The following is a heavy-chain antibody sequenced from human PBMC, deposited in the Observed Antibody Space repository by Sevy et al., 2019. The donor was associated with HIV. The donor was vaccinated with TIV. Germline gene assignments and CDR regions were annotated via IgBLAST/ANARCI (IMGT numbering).Heavy chain of an antibody. Sequence: SETLALTCTVSGGSITSLYWNWIRQPPGKGLEWIANIYYNGHINYIPSLKSRVTFSLDTSKNQFSLRLSSVTAADTAMYYCAGENAWGRGYSWGQGTLVTVSS. D-gene: IGHD3-16*01. CDR1: GGSITSLY. J-gene: IGHJ4*02. CDR3: AGENAWGRGYS. CDR2: IYYNGHI. V-gene: IGHV4-59*11.